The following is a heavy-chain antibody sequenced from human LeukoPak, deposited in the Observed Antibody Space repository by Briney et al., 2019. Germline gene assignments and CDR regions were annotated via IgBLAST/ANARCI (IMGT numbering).Heavy chain of an antibody. CDR1: GGSITTHF. CDR2: VSKSGST. Sequence: SETLSLTCTVSGGSITTHFWTWIRQAPGKGLEWVGYVSKSGSTNYNPSLQSRITISVDTSKNQFFLKLTSMTAADTAVYFCARDDYGVFDAFDVWGQGTVVTVSS. CDR3: ARDDYGVFDAFDV. D-gene: IGHD3-16*01. J-gene: IGHJ3*01. V-gene: IGHV4-4*08.